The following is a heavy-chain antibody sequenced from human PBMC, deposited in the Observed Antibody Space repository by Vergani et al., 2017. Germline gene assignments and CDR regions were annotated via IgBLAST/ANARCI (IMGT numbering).Heavy chain of an antibody. CDR3: ARAYTVTRPYYYYYYMDV. D-gene: IGHD4-11*01. J-gene: IGHJ6*03. V-gene: IGHV3-11*01. CDR2: ISSSGSTI. Sequence: QVQLVESGGGLVKPGGSLRLSCAASGFTFSDYYMSWIRQAPGKGLEWVSYISSSGSTIYSADSVKGRFTISRDNAKKSLDLQINSLRAEDTAVYYCARAYTVTRPYYYYYYMDVWGKGTTVTVSS. CDR1: GFTFSDYY.